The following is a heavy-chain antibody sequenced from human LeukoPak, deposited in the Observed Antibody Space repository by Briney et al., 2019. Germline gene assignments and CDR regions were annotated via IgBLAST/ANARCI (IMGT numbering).Heavy chain of an antibody. CDR3: ARGGNYYYDSSGSNY. Sequence: PGGSLRLSCAASGFTFSSYEMNWVRQAPGKGLEWVSYIRSSDVKNYADSVKGRFTISRDNARNSLYLQMNSLRAEDTAVYYCARGGNYYYDSSGSNYWGQGTLVTVSS. D-gene: IGHD3-22*01. CDR2: IRSSDVK. V-gene: IGHV3-48*03. CDR1: GFTFSSYE. J-gene: IGHJ4*02.